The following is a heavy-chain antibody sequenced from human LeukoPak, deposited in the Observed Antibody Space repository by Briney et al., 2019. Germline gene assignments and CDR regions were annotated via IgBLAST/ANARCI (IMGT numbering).Heavy chain of an antibody. CDR3: ARHGPYYYDSSGYPGGY. CDR2: IYPGDSDT. Sequence: GEPLKISCKGSGNSFTSYWIGWVRPMPGKGVEWMWIIYPGDSDTRYSPSFQGQVTLSADKSISTAYLQWSSLKASDTAMYYCARHGPYYYDSSGYPGGYWGQGTLVTVSS. CDR1: GNSFTSYW. J-gene: IGHJ4*02. D-gene: IGHD3-22*01. V-gene: IGHV5-51*01.